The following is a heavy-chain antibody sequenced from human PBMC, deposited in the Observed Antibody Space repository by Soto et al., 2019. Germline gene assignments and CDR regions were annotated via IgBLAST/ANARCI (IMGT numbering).Heavy chain of an antibody. CDR3: ARGRDYDFWSGYNTYGVDY. CDR2: INHSGST. V-gene: IGHV4-34*01. Sequence: ETLSLTCAVYGGSFSGYYWSWIRQPPGKGLEWIGEINHSGSTNYNPSLKSRVTISVDTSKNQFSLKLSSVTAADTAVYYCARGRDYDFWSGYNTYGVDYWGQGTLVTVSS. D-gene: IGHD3-3*01. CDR1: GGSFSGYY. J-gene: IGHJ4*02.